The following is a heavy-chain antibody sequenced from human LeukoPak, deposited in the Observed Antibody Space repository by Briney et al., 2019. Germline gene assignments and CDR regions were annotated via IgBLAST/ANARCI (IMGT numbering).Heavy chain of an antibody. CDR1: GGSISSGGYY. D-gene: IGHD2-15*01. Sequence: SETLSLTCTVSGGSISSGGYYWSWIRQHPGKGLEWIGYIYYSGSTNYNPSLKSRVTISVDTSKNQFSLRLRSVTAADTAVYYCAGGVALGYWGQGTLVTVSS. CDR2: IYYSGST. CDR3: AGGVALGY. V-gene: IGHV4-61*08. J-gene: IGHJ4*02.